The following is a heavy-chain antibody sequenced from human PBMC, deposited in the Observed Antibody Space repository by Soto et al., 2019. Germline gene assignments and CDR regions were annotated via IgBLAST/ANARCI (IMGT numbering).Heavy chain of an antibody. D-gene: IGHD6-25*01. V-gene: IGHV3-7*01. J-gene: IGHJ4*02. CDR2: IKQAGSEK. CDR3: AREKRANGYFDY. Sequence: PWGSLKLSCAASGFTFSASWMSGVRQAPGKGLEWVANIKQAGSEKYYVDSVNGRFIISRDDAKNSLFLQVNSLRVEDTAVYYCAREKRANGYFDYWGQGTLVTVSS. CDR1: GFTFSASW.